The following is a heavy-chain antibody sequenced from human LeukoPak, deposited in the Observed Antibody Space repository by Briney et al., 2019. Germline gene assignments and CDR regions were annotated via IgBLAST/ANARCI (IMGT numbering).Heavy chain of an antibody. CDR1: GFTFDDYA. V-gene: IGHV3-9*01. CDR3: AKGYCSSTSCYSDY. Sequence: GRSLRLSWAASGFTFDDYAMHWVRQAPGKGLEWVSGISWNSGTIGYADSVKGRFTISRDSAKNSLYLQMNSLRAEDTALYYCAKGYCSSTSCYSDYWGQGTLVTVSS. J-gene: IGHJ4*02. CDR2: ISWNSGTI. D-gene: IGHD2-2*01.